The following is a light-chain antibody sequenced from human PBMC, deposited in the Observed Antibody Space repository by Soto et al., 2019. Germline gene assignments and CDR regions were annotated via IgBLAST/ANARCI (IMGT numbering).Light chain of an antibody. J-gene: IGLJ1*01. Sequence: QSVLTQPASVSGSPGQSITISCTGTSSDVGGYNYVSWYQQHPGKAPKLMMYDVSNRPSGVSNRFSGSKSGNTASLTISGLQAEDEADYYCSSYTSSSTLEVFGTGTKVTVL. CDR3: SSYTSSSTLEV. CDR1: SSDVGGYNY. V-gene: IGLV2-14*01. CDR2: DVS.